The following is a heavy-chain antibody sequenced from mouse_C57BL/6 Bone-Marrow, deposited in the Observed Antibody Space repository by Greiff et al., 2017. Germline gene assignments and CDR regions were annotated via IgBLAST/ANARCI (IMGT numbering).Heavy chain of an antibody. CDR2: IYPRDGST. Sequence: VQLQESGPELVKPGASVKLSCKASGYTFTSYDINWVKQRPGQGLEWIGRIYPRDGSTKYNEKFKGKATLTVDTSSSTAYMELHSLTSEDSAVYVGAYSNSMAYWGQGTLVTVSA. CDR3: AYSNSMAY. D-gene: IGHD2-5*01. J-gene: IGHJ3*01. V-gene: IGHV1-85*01. CDR1: GYTFTSYD.